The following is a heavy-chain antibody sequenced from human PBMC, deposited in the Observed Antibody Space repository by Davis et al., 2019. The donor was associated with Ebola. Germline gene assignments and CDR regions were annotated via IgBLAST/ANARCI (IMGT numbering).Heavy chain of an antibody. Sequence: GGSLRLSCTDSVITFSSYAMSWVRQAPGKGLEWVSAISSTGGTTYYADSVEGRFSMSLDISKNLVYLQMDSLRPEDTATYFCAKMGNDFGDFPDNYWGQGTLVIVSS. CDR2: ISSTGGTT. D-gene: IGHD4-17*01. V-gene: IGHV3-23*01. CDR1: VITFSSYA. CDR3: AKMGNDFGDFPDNY. J-gene: IGHJ4*02.